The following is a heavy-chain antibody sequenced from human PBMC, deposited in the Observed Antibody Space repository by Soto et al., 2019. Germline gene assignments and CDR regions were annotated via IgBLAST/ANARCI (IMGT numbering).Heavy chain of an antibody. V-gene: IGHV4-34*01. CDR1: GRSFSGYQ. CDR2: INHSGIP. Sequence: QVQLQQWGAGLLKPSETLSLTCAVYGRSFSGYQWIWIRQPPGKGLEWIGEINHSGIPNYNSSLESRVTLSIYTSTYQFSLQLSSVTAADTAVYYCARGWLAAFDYWGQGTLVTVSS. D-gene: IGHD6-19*01. CDR3: ARGWLAAFDY. J-gene: IGHJ4*02.